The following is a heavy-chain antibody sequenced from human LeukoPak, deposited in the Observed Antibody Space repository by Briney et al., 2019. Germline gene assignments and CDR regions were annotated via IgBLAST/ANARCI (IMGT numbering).Heavy chain of an antibody. CDR3: ASLIVGADFDY. V-gene: IGHV4-34*01. D-gene: IGHD1-26*01. J-gene: IGHJ4*02. CDR1: GGSFSGYY. CDR2: INHRGSI. Sequence: PSETLSLTCAVYGGSFSGYYWSWIRQAPGKGLEWIGEINHRGSINYKPSLKRRVTISVDTSKNQFSLKLSSVTAADTAVYYCASLIVGADFDYWGQGTLVTVSS.